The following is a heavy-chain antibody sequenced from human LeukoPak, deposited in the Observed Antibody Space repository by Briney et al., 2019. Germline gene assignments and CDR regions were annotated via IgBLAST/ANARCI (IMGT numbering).Heavy chain of an antibody. CDR2: IIPIFGTA. V-gene: IGHV1-69*05. CDR3: ASAVVVTAPLDY. J-gene: IGHJ4*02. CDR1: GGTFSSYA. D-gene: IGHD2-21*02. Sequence: SVKVSCKASGGTFSSYAISWVRQAPGQGLEWMGRIIPIFGTANYAQKFQGRVTITTDESTSTAYMELSSLRSEDTAVYYCASAVVVTAPLDYWGQGTLVTVSS.